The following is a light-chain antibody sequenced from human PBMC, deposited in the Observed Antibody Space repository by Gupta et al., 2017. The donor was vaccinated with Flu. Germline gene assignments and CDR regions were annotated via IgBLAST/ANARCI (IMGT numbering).Light chain of an antibody. Sequence: GDRVAITCRANQSISYYLNWFQQKPGKARNLLIYAASNLQSGVPSRFTGSGSGTDFTLTISGLQPEDFAIYFWQQSYSTPLTFGGGTRVEVK. CDR3: QQSYSTPLT. CDR2: AAS. J-gene: IGKJ4*01. CDR1: QSISYY. V-gene: IGKV1-39*01.